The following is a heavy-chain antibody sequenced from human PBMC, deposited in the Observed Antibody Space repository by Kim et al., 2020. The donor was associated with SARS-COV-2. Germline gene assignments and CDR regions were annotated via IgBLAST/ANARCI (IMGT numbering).Heavy chain of an antibody. CDR1: GYSFINYW. CDR2: IYPGDSES. V-gene: IGHV5-51*01. Sequence: GESLKISCKGSGYSFINYWIGWVRQMPGKGLEWMGIIYPGDSESRNSPSFQGQVTLSADKSINTAYLQWSGLKASDTAIYYCARRVVTNNGAANYFDYWGQGTLVTVSS. CDR3: ARRVVTNNGAANYFDY. J-gene: IGHJ4*02. D-gene: IGHD4-4*01.